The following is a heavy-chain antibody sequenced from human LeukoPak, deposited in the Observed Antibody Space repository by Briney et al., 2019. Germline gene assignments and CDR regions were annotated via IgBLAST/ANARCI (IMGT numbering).Heavy chain of an antibody. Sequence: GSLRLSCAASGFTVSSNYMSWVRQAPGKGLEWVSVIYSGGSTYYADSVKGRFTISRDNSKNTLYLQMNSLRAEDTAVYYCARDALIAAAGTGNYWGQGTLVTVSS. J-gene: IGHJ4*02. CDR1: GFTVSSNY. D-gene: IGHD6-13*01. CDR2: IYSGGST. V-gene: IGHV3-66*02. CDR3: ARDALIAAAGTGNY.